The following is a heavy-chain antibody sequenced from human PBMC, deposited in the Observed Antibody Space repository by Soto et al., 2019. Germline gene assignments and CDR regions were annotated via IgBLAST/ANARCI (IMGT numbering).Heavy chain of an antibody. CDR2: ISYDGSNK. J-gene: IGHJ6*02. Sequence: QVQLVESGGGVVQPGRSLRLSCAASGFTFSSYGMHWVRQAPGKGLEWVAVISYDGSNKYYADSAKGRFTISRDNSKNTLYLQMNSLRAEDTAVYYCAKGSTYYYYYGMDVWGQGTTVTVSS. CDR1: GFTFSSYG. V-gene: IGHV3-30*18. CDR3: AKGSTYYYYYGMDV.